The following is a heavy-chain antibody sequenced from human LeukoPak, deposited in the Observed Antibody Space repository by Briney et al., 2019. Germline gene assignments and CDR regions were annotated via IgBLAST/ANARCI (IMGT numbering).Heavy chain of an antibody. D-gene: IGHD6-13*01. CDR2: INQSGST. J-gene: IGHJ5*02. CDR1: GGSFSGYY. CDR3: ARYSSSWYNRNNWFDP. Sequence: PSETLSLTCAVYGGSFSGYYWSWIRQPPGKGLEWIGEINQSGSTNYNPSLKSRVTISVDTPKNQFSLKLSSVTAADTAVYYCARYSSSWYNRNNWFDPWGQGTLVTVSS. V-gene: IGHV4-34*01.